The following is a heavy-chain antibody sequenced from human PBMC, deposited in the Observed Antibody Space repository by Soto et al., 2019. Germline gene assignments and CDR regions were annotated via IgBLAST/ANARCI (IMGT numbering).Heavy chain of an antibody. CDR1: GFTFSSFI. D-gene: IGHD3-16*01. CDR3: ASRVGAVDY. V-gene: IGHV3-33*01. Sequence: QVQLVESGGGGVQPGRSLRLSCATSGFTFSSFIMHWVRQAPGKGLEWVAVIYHDGLNKYYADSVKGRFTISRDNSKNTLYLQMTSLRVEDTAVYYCASRVGAVDYWGQGTLVTVSS. CDR2: IYHDGLNK. J-gene: IGHJ4*02.